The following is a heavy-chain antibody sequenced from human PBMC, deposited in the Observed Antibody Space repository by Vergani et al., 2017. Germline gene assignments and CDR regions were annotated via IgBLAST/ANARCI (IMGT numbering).Heavy chain of an antibody. Sequence: QVQLVQSGAEVKKPGASVKVSCKASGYTFTGYYMHWVRQAPGQGLEWMGWINPNSGGTNYAQKFQGRVTMTRDTSISTAYMELSRLRSDDTAVYYCARYYGIGRVDTAMVRTHAKYYFDYWGQGTLVTVSS. V-gene: IGHV1-2*02. D-gene: IGHD5-18*01. CDR1: GYTFTGYY. J-gene: IGHJ4*02. CDR3: ARYYGIGRVDTAMVRTHAKYYFDY. CDR2: INPNSGGT.